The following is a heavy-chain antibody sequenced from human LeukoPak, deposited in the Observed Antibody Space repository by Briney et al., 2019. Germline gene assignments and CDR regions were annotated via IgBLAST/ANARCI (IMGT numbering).Heavy chain of an antibody. V-gene: IGHV3-21*01. Sequence: GGSLRLSCGASGFTFSSYSMNWVRQAPGKGLEWVSSISSSSSYIYYADSVKGRFTISRDNAKNSLYLQMNSLRAEDTAVYYCARDSYGSGSCMDVWGQGTTVTVSS. J-gene: IGHJ6*02. CDR3: ARDSYGSGSCMDV. CDR1: GFTFSSYS. D-gene: IGHD3-10*01. CDR2: ISSSSSYI.